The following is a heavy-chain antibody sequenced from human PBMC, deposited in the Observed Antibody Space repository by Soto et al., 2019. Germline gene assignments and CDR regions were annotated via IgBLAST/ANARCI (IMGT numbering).Heavy chain of an antibody. Sequence: GGSLRLSCAASGFTFSSYSMNWVRQAPGKGLEWVSYISSSSSTIYYADSVKGRFTISRDNAKNSLYLQMNSLRAEDTAVYYCARDDFRRYYGSGSYYNEKSLDWGQGTLVTVSS. CDR2: ISSSSSTI. D-gene: IGHD3-10*01. V-gene: IGHV3-48*01. J-gene: IGHJ4*02. CDR3: ARDDFRRYYGSGSYYNEKSLD. CDR1: GFTFSSYS.